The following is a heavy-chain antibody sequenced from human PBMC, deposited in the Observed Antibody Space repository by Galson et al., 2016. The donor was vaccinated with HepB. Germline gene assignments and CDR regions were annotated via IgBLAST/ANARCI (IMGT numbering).Heavy chain of an antibody. V-gene: IGHV1-8*01. Sequence: SVKVSCKASGYDFSSFDINWVRQATGQGLEWMGWMNPKNGDTGYVQKFQGRVAMTRDTSTATAFMELTRLTSEDTGVYYCAKIGGKAWGDYSYGLDVWGPGTTVIVSS. CDR2: MNPKNGDT. CDR3: AKIGGKAWGDYSYGLDV. D-gene: IGHD3-16*01. J-gene: IGHJ6*02. CDR1: GYDFSSFD.